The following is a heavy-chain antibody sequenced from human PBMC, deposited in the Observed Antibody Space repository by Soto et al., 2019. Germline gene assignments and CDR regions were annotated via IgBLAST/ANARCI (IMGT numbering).Heavy chain of an antibody. CDR1: GFTFSSYA. V-gene: IGHV3-23*01. J-gene: IGHJ5*02. CDR3: AKDPQSSGWSYNWYDP. D-gene: IGHD6-19*01. Sequence: EVQLLESGGGLVQPGGSLRLSCEASGFTFSSYAMSWVRQAPGTGLEWVSTISDSGGGTYYADSVKGRFTVSRDNSGNTLYLQMNSLRVEDTAVYYCAKDPQSSGWSYNWYDPWGQGTLVTVSS. CDR2: ISDSGGGT.